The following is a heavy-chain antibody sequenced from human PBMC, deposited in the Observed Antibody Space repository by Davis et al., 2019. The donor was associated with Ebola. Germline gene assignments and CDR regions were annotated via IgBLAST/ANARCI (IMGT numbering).Heavy chain of an antibody. D-gene: IGHD4-11*01. J-gene: IGHJ6*02. CDR2: IYYSGST. CDR1: GGSISSGGYY. CDR3: ARDRDSNYGAYNGMDV. V-gene: IGHV4-31*03. Sequence: MPSETLSLTCTVSGGSISSGGYYWSWIRQHPGKGLAWIGYIYYSGSTYYNPSLKSRVTISVDTSKNQFSLKLSSVTAADTAVYYCARDRDSNYGAYNGMDVWGQGTTVTVSS.